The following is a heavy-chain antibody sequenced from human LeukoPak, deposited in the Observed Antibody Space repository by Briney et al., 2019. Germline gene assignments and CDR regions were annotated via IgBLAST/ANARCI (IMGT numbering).Heavy chain of an antibody. CDR3: ARVVLGSGSYYTT. D-gene: IGHD3-10*01. Sequence: SQTLSLTCTVSGGSISSGSYYWSWIRQPAGKGLEWIGRIYTSGSTNYNPSLKSRVTISVDTSKNQFSLKLSSVTAADTVVYYCARVVLGSGSYYTTWGQGTLVTVSS. J-gene: IGHJ5*02. CDR2: IYTSGST. CDR1: GGSISSGSYY. V-gene: IGHV4-61*02.